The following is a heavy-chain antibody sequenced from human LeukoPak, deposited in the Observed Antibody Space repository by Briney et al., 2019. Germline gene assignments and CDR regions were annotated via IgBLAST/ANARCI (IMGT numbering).Heavy chain of an antibody. J-gene: IGHJ5*02. D-gene: IGHD2-2*01. CDR2: ISAYNGNT. V-gene: IGHV1-18*01. CDR3: ARDRCSSTSCYDNWFDP. CDR1: GYTFTSYG. Sequence: GASVKVSCKASGYTFTSYGISWVRQAHGQGLEWMGWISAYNGNTNYAQKLQGRVTMTTDTSTSTAYMELRSLRSDDTAVYYCARDRCSSTSCYDNWFDPWGQGTLVTVSS.